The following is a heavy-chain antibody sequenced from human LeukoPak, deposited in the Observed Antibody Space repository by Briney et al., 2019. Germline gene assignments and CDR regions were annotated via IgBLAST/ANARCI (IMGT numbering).Heavy chain of an antibody. V-gene: IGHV3-21*01. D-gene: IGHD3-9*01. CDR3: ARGGVFTCYYSYGAFDI. CDR1: GFTFSSYS. J-gene: IGHJ3*02. CDR2: ISSSSSYI. Sequence: PGGSLRLSCAASGFTFSSYSMNWVRQAPGKGLEWVSSISSSSSYIYYADSVKGRFTISRDNAKNSLYLQMNSLRAEDTAAYYWARGGVFTCYYSYGAFDIWGQGTMVTVSS.